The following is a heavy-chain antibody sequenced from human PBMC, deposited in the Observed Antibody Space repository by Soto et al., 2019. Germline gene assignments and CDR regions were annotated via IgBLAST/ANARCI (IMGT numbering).Heavy chain of an antibody. J-gene: IGHJ6*03. V-gene: IGHV1-18*01. CDR3: ARADYIWGSYRYRYYYYYMDV. Sequence: ASVKVACKASGYTFTSYGVSWGRQAPGQGLEWMGWISAYNGNTNYAQKLQGRVTMTTDTSTSTAYMELRSLRSDDTAVYYCARADYIWGSYRYRYYYYYMDVWGKGTTVTVSS. D-gene: IGHD3-16*02. CDR2: ISAYNGNT. CDR1: GYTFTSYG.